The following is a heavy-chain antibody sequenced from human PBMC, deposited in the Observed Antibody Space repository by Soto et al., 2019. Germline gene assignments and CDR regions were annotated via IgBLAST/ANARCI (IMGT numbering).Heavy chain of an antibody. D-gene: IGHD5-12*01. V-gene: IGHV3-72*01. CDR3: LAFLRGRPY. CDR1: GFTLSDHD. Sequence: EVQLAESGGGLVQPGGSLRLSCVVSGFTLSDHDMDWVRQAPGKGLEWVGRSKRKVESYTKEYASSVKGRFTISRHDSAKSLSLQMDSLKTEDAAVLYCLAFLRGRPYWSQGTLVTVSS. J-gene: IGHJ4*02. CDR2: SKRKVESYTK.